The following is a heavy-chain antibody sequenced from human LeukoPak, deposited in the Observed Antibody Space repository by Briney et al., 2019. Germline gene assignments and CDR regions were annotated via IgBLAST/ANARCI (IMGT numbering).Heavy chain of an antibody. Sequence: SVKVSCKASGGTFSSYAISWMRQAPGQGLEWMRRIIPIIGTANYAQKFQGKVTITTDASTSTAYMELSSLRSEDTAVYYCARSRGYCGGDCRLDYWGQGTPVTVSS. D-gene: IGHD2-21*02. V-gene: IGHV1-69*05. CDR1: GGTFSSYA. J-gene: IGHJ4*02. CDR3: ARSRGYCGGDCRLDY. CDR2: IIPIIGTA.